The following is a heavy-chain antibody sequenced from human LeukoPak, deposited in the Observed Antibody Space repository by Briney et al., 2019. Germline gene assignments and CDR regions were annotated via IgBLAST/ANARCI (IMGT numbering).Heavy chain of an antibody. CDR2: IKQDGSEK. Sequence: GGSLRLSCAASGFTFSSYWMSWVRQAPGKGLEWVANIKQDGSEKYYVDSVKGRCTISRDNAKNSLYLQMNSLRAEDTAVYYCASPRYYYDSSGSDYWGQGTLVTVSS. J-gene: IGHJ4*02. V-gene: IGHV3-7*01. D-gene: IGHD3-22*01. CDR1: GFTFSSYW. CDR3: ASPRYYYDSSGSDY.